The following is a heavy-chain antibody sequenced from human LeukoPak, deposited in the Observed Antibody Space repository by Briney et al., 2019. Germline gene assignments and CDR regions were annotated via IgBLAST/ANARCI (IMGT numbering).Heavy chain of an antibody. J-gene: IGHJ4*02. V-gene: IGHV3-21*01. CDR1: GFTFSSYA. CDR2: ISYSSSYI. Sequence: GGSLRLSCAASGFTFSSYAMSWVRQAPGKGLEWVSSISYSSSYIYYADSVKGRFTISRDNAKNSLYLQMNSLRAEDTAVYYCARAGIYSGSTFDYWGQGTLVTVSS. CDR3: ARAGIYSGSTFDY. D-gene: IGHD1-26*01.